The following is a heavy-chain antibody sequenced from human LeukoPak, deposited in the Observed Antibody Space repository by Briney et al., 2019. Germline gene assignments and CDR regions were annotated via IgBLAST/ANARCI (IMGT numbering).Heavy chain of an antibody. CDR3: AKGSEWELPFFFDS. CDR1: GFTFKNYA. D-gene: IGHD1-26*01. Sequence: GSLRLSCTASGFTFKNYAMTWVRQAPGKGLEWVSTVSGRGNTYYADSVKGRFTVSRDNSNHTFYLQMNRLRAEDTATYFCAKGSEWELPFFFDSWGQGSQVTVSS. CDR2: VSGRGNT. J-gene: IGHJ4*02. V-gene: IGHV3-23*01.